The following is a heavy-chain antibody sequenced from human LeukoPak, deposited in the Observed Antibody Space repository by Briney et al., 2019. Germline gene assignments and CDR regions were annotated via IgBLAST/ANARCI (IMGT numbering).Heavy chain of an antibody. Sequence: ASETLSLTCSVSSGSINGYYWTWVRQPAGKGLEWIGRIYRSGSNNYNPSLKSRVSMSVDTPKNQFSLNLTSVTAADTAVYYCAREVSESSGRLLDYWGRGTLVTVSS. CDR1: SGSINGYY. D-gene: IGHD3-10*01. CDR3: AREVSESSGRLLDY. V-gene: IGHV4-4*07. J-gene: IGHJ4*02. CDR2: IYRSGSN.